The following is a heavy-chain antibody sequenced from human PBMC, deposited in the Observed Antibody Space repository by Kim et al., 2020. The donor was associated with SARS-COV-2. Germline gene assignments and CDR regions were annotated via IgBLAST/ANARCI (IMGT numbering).Heavy chain of an antibody. J-gene: IGHJ4*02. V-gene: IGHV3-73*01. CDR1: GFTFSGSA. Sequence: GGSLRLSCAASGFTFSGSAMHWVRQASGKGLEWVGRIRSKANSYATAYAASVKGRFTISRDDSKNTAYLQMNSLKTEDTAVYYCTSLEWSTRHDYWGQGTLVTVSS. D-gene: IGHD2-8*01. CDR3: TSLEWSTRHDY. CDR2: IRSKANSYAT.